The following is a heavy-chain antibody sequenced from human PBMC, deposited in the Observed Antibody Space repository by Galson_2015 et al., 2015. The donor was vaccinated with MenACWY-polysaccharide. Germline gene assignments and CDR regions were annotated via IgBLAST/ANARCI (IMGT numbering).Heavy chain of an antibody. Sequence: LILSFSSSSFPFLFSFLPFFFPSPGKGLVWVSRTNGTGSTTSCADSVKGRFTISRDNAQHMLYLQMNRLRAEDTAVYYCARGAAGDGNLDYSCRGSLVTVS. D-gene: IGHD6-13*01. CDR1: SFPFLFSF. V-gene: IGHV3-74*01. CDR2: TNGTGSTT. CDR3: ARGAAGDGNLDY. J-gene: IGHJ4*02.